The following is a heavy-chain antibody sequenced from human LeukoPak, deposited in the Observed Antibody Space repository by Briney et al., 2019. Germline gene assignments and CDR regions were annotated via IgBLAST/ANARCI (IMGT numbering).Heavy chain of an antibody. V-gene: IGHV3-30*02. J-gene: IGHJ4*02. CDR2: IRYDGSNK. CDR3: AKDYYDSSGYYYQSPGDY. D-gene: IGHD3-22*01. Sequence: GRSLRLSCAASGFTFSSYGMHWVRQAPGKGLEWVAFIRYDGSNKYYADSVKGRFTISRDNSKNTLYLQMNSLRAEDTAVYYCAKDYYDSSGYYYQSPGDYWGQGTLVTVSS. CDR1: GFTFSSYG.